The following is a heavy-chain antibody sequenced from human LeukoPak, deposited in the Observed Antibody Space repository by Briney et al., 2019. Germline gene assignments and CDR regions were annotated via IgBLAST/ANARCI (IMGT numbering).Heavy chain of an antibody. CDR3: ARAEHYYGSGSYYLGY. CDR1: GYTFTSYY. D-gene: IGHD3-10*01. CDR2: INPSGGST. Sequence: ASVKVSCKASGYTFTSYYMHWVRQAPGQGLEWMGIINPSGGSTNYAQKFQGRVTMTRDTSTSTVYMELSSLRSEDTAVYYCARAEHYYGSGSYYLGYWGQGTLVTVSS. V-gene: IGHV1-46*01. J-gene: IGHJ4*02.